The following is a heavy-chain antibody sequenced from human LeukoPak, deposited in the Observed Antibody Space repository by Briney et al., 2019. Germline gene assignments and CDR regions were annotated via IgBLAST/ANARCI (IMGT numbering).Heavy chain of an antibody. D-gene: IGHD3-9*01. CDR2: ISWNSGSI. V-gene: IGHV3-9*01. CDR1: GFTIDDYA. Sequence: AGGSLRLSCAASGFTIDDYAMHWVRQAPGKGLEWVSGISWNSGSIGYADSVKGRFTISRDNAKNSLYLQMNSLRAEDTAVYYCARDRLGDYDILTGFGDWGQGTLVTVSS. CDR3: ARDRLGDYDILTGFGD. J-gene: IGHJ4*02.